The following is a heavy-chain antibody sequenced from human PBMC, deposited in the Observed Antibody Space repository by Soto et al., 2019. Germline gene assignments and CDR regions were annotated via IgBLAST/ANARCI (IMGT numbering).Heavy chain of an antibody. CDR3: ARDAPRLAAAGHGAVFDAFDI. D-gene: IGHD6-13*01. CDR2: IYYSGST. J-gene: IGHJ3*02. V-gene: IGHV4-59*01. CDR1: GGSISSYY. Sequence: KTSETLSLTCTVSGGSISSYYWSWIRQPPGKGLVWIGYIYYSGSTNYNPSLKSRVTISVDTSKYQFSLKLSSVTAADTAVYYCARDAPRLAAAGHGAVFDAFDIWGQGTMVTVSS.